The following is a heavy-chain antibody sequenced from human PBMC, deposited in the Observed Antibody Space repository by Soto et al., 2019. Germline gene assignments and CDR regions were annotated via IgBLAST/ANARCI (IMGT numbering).Heavy chain of an antibody. V-gene: IGHV2-5*02. CDR2: IYWDDDK. CDR1: GFSLSTSGVG. J-gene: IGHJ6*02. Sequence: QIALKESGPTLVKPTQTLTLTCTFSGFSLSTSGVGVGWIRQPPGKALEWLALIYWDDDKRYSPSLRSRLTMRKDTFKNQMVLTMTNMDPVDITTYYCIQSRCGGDCLQSYASHYYYGMDGWGQGTTVTVSS. D-gene: IGHD2-21*02. CDR3: IQSRCGGDCLQSYASHYYYGMDG.